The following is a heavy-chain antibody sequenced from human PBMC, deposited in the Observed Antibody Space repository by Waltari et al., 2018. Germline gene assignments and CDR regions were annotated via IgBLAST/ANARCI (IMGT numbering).Heavy chain of an antibody. J-gene: IGHJ6*02. D-gene: IGHD1-26*01. CDR1: GFTFSSYA. CDR2: ISYDGSNK. Sequence: QVQLVESGGGVVQPGRSLRLSCAASGFTFSSYAMHWVRQAPGKGLEWVAVISYDGSNKYYADSVKGRFTISRDNSKNTLYLQMNSLRAEDTAVYYCARVPLFYSGDYYYYGMDVWGQGP. CDR3: ARVPLFYSGDYYYYGMDV. V-gene: IGHV3-30*01.